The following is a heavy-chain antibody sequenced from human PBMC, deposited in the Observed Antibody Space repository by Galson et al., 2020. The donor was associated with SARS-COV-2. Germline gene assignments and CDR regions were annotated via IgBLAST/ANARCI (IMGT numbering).Heavy chain of an antibody. CDR1: GFTVSSNY. CDR3: ARDLDYYGMDV. J-gene: IGHJ6*02. V-gene: IGHV3-66*01. CDR2: IYSGGST. Sequence: TGGSLRLSCAASGFTVSSNYMSWVRQAPGKGLEWVSVIYSGGSTYYADSMKGRFTISRDNSKNTLYLQMNSLRAEDTAVYYCARDLDYYGMDVWGQGTTVTVSS.